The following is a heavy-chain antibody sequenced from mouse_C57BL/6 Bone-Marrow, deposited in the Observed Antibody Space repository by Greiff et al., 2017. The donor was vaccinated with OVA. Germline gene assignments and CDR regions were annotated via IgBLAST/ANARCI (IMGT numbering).Heavy chain of an antibody. CDR1: GFNIKDYY. Sequence: EVQLQESGAELVKPGASVKLSCTASGFNIKDYYMHWVKQRTEQGLEWIGRIDPEDGETKYAPKFQGKATITADTSSNTAYLQLSSMKSEDTAVYYCANYDYDGYYFDYWGQGTTLTVSS. J-gene: IGHJ2*01. CDR3: ANYDYDGYYFDY. CDR2: IDPEDGET. D-gene: IGHD2-4*01. V-gene: IGHV14-2*01.